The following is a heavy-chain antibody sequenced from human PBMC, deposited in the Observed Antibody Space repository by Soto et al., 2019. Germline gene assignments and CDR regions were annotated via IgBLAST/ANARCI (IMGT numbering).Heavy chain of an antibody. J-gene: IGHJ6*03. CDR3: AKAPGAFFWSGPRYYYYMDV. CDR1: GFTFSSYA. V-gene: IGHV3-23*01. Sequence: GGSLRLSCAASGFTFSSYAMSWVRQAPGKGLEWVSAISGSGGSTYYADSVKGRFTISRDNSKNTLYLQMNSLRAEDTAVYYCAKAPGAFFWSGPRYYYYMDVWGKGTTVTVSS. CDR2: ISGSGGST. D-gene: IGHD3-3*01.